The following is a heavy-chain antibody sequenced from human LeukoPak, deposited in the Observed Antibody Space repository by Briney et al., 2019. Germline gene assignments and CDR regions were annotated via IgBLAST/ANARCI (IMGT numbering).Heavy chain of an antibody. CDR1: GGSISSYN. D-gene: IGHD2-2*02. CDR3: ARVWVSVVPAAILWFDP. CDR2: IYYSGST. V-gene: IGHV4-59*01. J-gene: IGHJ5*02. Sequence: SETLSLTCTVSGGSISSYNWSWIRQPPGKGLEWIGYIYYSGSTNYNPSLKSRVTISADTSKNQFSLKLTSVTAADTAVYSCARVWVSVVPAAILWFDPWGQGTLVTVSS.